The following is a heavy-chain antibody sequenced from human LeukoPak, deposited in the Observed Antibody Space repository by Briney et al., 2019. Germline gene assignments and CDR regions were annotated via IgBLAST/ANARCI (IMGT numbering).Heavy chain of an antibody. CDR3: VKGFVHPTYYFDY. D-gene: IGHD3-10*01. J-gene: IGHJ4*02. CDR1: GFTFSNHA. V-gene: IGHV3-23*01. CDR2: ITGSGDGT. Sequence: GGSLRLSCAASGFTFSNHAMMWVRQAPGKRLEWVSSITGSGDGTYYADSVRGRFTISRDNSENTLYLQLNSLRAEDTAVYFCVKGFVHPTYYFDYWGQGTLVTVSS.